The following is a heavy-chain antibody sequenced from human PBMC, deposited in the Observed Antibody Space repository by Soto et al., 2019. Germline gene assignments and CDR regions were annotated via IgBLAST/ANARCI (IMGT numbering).Heavy chain of an antibody. CDR3: ATRDSYYYLDF. Sequence: GESLKISCKGSGYSFTSYWINWVRQMPGKGLEWMGRIDPSDSYTNYSPSFQGQVTISADKSSSTAYLQWTSLKASDTAIYYCATRDSYYYLDFWGQGTPVTVSS. D-gene: IGHD3-10*01. J-gene: IGHJ4*02. V-gene: IGHV5-10-1*04. CDR1: GYSFTSYW. CDR2: IDPSDSYT.